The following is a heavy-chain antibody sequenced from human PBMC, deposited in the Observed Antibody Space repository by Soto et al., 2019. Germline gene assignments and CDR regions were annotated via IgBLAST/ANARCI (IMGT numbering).Heavy chain of an antibody. J-gene: IGHJ4*02. V-gene: IGHV1-18*04. D-gene: IGHD3-10*01. CDR1: GYFFTSYG. CDR2: ISPYNGNT. CDR3: ARDSGSDLSDPGAVFEY. Sequence: QVQLVQSGAEVKKPGASVKVSCKASGYFFTSYGISWVRQAPGQGLEWMGWISPYNGNTKYAQNFQGRVTMTTDTSTYTAYMELRRLRSDDPAVYYCARDSGSDLSDPGAVFEYWGQGTLVNVSS.